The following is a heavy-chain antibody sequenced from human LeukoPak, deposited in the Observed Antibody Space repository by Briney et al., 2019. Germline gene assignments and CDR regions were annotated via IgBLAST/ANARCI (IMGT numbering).Heavy chain of an antibody. CDR2: KESKDSGDTR. V-gene: IGHV3-15*04. CDR3: TLIKGWGAGTYYRDY. D-gene: IGHD3-10*01. CDR1: GFSISHDW. J-gene: IGHJ4*02. Sequence: EGSLRLSCAASGFSISHDWRSWVRQAPGKGPEWVARKESKDSGDTRDYAASVKGRFTVSRDDSRNTLYLKMNSLKAEDTAVYYCTLIKGWGAGTYYRDYWGQGTLVTVSS.